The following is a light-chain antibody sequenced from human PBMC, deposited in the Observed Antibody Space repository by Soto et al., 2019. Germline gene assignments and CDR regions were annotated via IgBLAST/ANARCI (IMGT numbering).Light chain of an antibody. CDR2: DVS. V-gene: IGLV2-14*01. CDR3: VSFTVHYSYV. CDR1: SGDVGAYDF. J-gene: IGLJ1*01. Sequence: QSALTQPASVSGSPGQSITISCTGTSGDVGAYDFVSWYQHHPGKAPRLVIYDVSRRPAGASDRFSGSKSGSTASLTISSLQAEDEADYYCVSFTVHYSYVFGTGTNLTVL.